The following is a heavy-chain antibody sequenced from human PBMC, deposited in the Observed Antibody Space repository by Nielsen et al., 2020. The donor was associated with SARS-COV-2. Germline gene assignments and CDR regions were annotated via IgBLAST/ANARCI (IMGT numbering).Heavy chain of an antibody. Sequence: SETLSLTCTVSGGSITSSRSYYWGWIRQSPGKGLEWIGYVHYSGSTYYNPSLKNRLTISLDTSRNQFSLNLSSVTAADTAVYYCARAPQYDSSGSDYWGQGTLVTVSS. V-gene: IGHV4-39*07. CDR3: ARAPQYDSSGSDY. J-gene: IGHJ4*02. D-gene: IGHD3-22*01. CDR1: GGSITSSRSYY. CDR2: VHYSGST.